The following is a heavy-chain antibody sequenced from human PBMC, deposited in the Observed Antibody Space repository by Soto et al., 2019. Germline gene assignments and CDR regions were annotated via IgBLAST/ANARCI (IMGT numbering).Heavy chain of an antibody. Sequence: VQLVQSGAEVKKPGSSVKVSCKASGGTFSSYAISWVRQAPGQGLEWMGGIIPIFGTANYAQKFQGRVTITADESTSTAYMELSSLRSEDTAVYYCARDYCGGDCYSSYYYYGMDVWGQGTTVTVSS. CDR1: GGTFSSYA. J-gene: IGHJ6*02. D-gene: IGHD2-21*02. CDR3: ARDYCGGDCYSSYYYYGMDV. CDR2: IIPIFGTA. V-gene: IGHV1-69*01.